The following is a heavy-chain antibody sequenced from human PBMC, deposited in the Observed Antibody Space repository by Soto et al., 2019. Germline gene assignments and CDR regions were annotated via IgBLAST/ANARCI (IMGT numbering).Heavy chain of an antibody. D-gene: IGHD2-15*01. Sequence: GGSLRLSCAASGFSVISNYMNWVRQAPGKGLEWVSIIHNGGETYYADSVKGRFTVSRDNSKNTVFLQMNSLRVEDTAVYYCARDSWSQYWGQGTLVTVSS. J-gene: IGHJ1*01. V-gene: IGHV3-66*01. CDR3: ARDSWSQY. CDR2: IHNGGET. CDR1: GFSVISNY.